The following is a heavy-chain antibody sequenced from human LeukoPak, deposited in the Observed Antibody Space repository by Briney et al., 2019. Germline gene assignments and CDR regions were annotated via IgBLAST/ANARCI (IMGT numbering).Heavy chain of an antibody. CDR1: GGSISGYY. CDR2: IYYSGTT. Sequence: SETLSLTCTVSGGSISGYYWTWIRQPPGKGLEWIVYIYYSGTTKYNPSLRGRATISVDPSKTQFSLKVSSGTAADKAVYYCARGDVYGNAYFQHWGQGALVTVSS. V-gene: IGHV4-59*01. CDR3: ARGDVYGNAYFQH. J-gene: IGHJ1*01. D-gene: IGHD4-17*01.